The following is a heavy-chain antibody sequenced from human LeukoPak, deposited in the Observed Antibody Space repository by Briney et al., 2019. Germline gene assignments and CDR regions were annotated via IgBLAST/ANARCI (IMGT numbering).Heavy chain of an antibody. J-gene: IGHJ4*02. D-gene: IGHD3-10*01. Sequence: GESLKISCKGSGYNFISYWTGWVRQMPGKGLEWMGIIYPGDSETRYSPSFQGQVTISADKSISIAYLQWSSLKASDTAMYYCARLKYYSGSGNYIDYWGQGTLVTVSS. CDR1: GYNFISYW. CDR2: IYPGDSET. CDR3: ARLKYYSGSGNYIDY. V-gene: IGHV5-51*01.